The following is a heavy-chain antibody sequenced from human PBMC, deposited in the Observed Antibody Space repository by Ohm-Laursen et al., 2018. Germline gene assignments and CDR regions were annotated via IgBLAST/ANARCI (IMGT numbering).Heavy chain of an antibody. V-gene: IGHV1-46*01. CDR3: ARDGGYWGDSDF. CDR1: GGTFSSYA. J-gene: IGHJ4*02. CDR2: INPNSDYT. D-gene: IGHD7-27*01. Sequence: SSVKVSCKASGGTFSSYAISWVRQAPGQGLEWMGIINPNSDYTTSAQKFQGRVTMTKDTSTRTVYMELSSLRSEDTALYYCARDGGYWGDSDFWGQRTLVTVSS.